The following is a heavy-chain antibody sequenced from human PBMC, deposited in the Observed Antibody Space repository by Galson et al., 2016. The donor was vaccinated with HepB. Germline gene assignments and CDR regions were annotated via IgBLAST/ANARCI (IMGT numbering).Heavy chain of an antibody. CDR1: GFTFSSYW. CDR3: AREYYFGSRRGPVYYGMDV. D-gene: IGHD3-10*01. Sequence: SLRLSCAASGFTFSSYWMHWVRQGPGKGLVWVSVIKSDGSGTVYADSVKGRFTISRDNALSTLYLQMNSLRVEDTAVYYCAREYYFGSRRGPVYYGMDVWGQGTTVTVSS. V-gene: IGHV3-74*01. J-gene: IGHJ6*02. CDR2: IKSDGSGT.